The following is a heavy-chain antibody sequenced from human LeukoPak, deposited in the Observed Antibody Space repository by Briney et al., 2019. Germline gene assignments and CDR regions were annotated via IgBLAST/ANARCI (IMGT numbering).Heavy chain of an antibody. CDR3: ARGLIHTSDYYYDSSGYPHFDY. CDR2: INHSGST. CDR1: GGSFSGYY. J-gene: IGHJ4*02. Sequence: SETLSLTCAVYGGSFSGYYWSWIRQPPGKGLEWIGEINHSGSTNYNPSLKSRVTISVDTSKNQFSLKLSSVTAADTAVYYCARGLIHTSDYYYDSSGYPHFDYWGQGTLVTVSS. D-gene: IGHD3-22*01. V-gene: IGHV4-34*01.